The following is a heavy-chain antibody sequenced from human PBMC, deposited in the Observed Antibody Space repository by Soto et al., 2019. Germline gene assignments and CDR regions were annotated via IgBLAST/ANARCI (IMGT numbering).Heavy chain of an antibody. CDR1: GGTFSSYA. V-gene: IGHV1-69*13. CDR2: IIPIFGTA. Sequence: GASVKVSCTASGGTFSSYAISCVRQAPGQGLEWMGGIIPIFGTANYAQKFQGRVTITADESTSTAYMELSSLRSEDTAVYYCARERTRGFDPWGQGTLVTVSS. J-gene: IGHJ5*02. CDR3: ARERTRGFDP.